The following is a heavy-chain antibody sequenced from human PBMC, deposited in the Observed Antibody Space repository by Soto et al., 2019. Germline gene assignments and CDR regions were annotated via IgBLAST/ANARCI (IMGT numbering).Heavy chain of an antibody. Sequence: GGPLRLSCAASVFTLSDYYMNWMRQAPGKGPEWVSYISASSSYTNYADSVQGRFTISRDNAKNSVYLQMNSLRAEDTAVYYCAFSPRPGGTGFDYWGQGTPVTAPQ. CDR2: ISASSSYT. D-gene: IGHD1-26*01. J-gene: IGHJ4*02. CDR1: VFTLSDYY. CDR3: AFSPRPGGTGFDY. V-gene: IGHV3-11*06.